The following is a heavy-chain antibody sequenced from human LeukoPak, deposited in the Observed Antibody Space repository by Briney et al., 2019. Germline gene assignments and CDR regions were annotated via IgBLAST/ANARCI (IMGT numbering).Heavy chain of an antibody. CDR2: INPNSCGT. CDR1: GYTFTRYY. CDR3: ARGTIQLWCDY. V-gene: IGHV1-2*02. Sequence: GSSVNVSCKASGYTFTRYYMHWVGQAPARGLEWMGLINPNSCGTNYAQKFQGRVNMTRATSIRTAYMELSRLRSDDTAVYYCARGTIQLWCDYWGQGTLVTLSS. D-gene: IGHD5-18*01. J-gene: IGHJ4*02.